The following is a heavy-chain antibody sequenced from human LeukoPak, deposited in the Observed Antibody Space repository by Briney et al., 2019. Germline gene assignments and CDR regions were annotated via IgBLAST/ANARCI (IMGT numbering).Heavy chain of an antibody. D-gene: IGHD4-17*01. CDR3: ARKDYGDYGGYYYGMGV. J-gene: IGHJ6*02. CDR2: IWYDGSDK. CDR1: GFTFSSYG. V-gene: IGHV3-33*01. Sequence: GGSLRLSCAASGFTFSSYGMHWVRQAPGKGLEWVAVIWYDGSDKYYADSVKGRFTISRDNSKNTLYLQMNSLRAEDTAVYYCARKDYGDYGGYYYGMGVWGQGTTVTVSS.